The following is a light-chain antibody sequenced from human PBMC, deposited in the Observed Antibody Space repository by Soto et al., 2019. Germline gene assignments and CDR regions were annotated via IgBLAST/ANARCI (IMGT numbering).Light chain of an antibody. J-gene: IGKJ2*01. CDR1: QSFTSN. CDR2: GAS. CDR3: HQYSEWPHT. Sequence: EIVMTQSPATLSVSPGERATLSCRASQSFTSNLAWYQHKPGQAPRLLIHGASVRATGIPARFSGSGSVTEFSLTISSLQSEDVAVYYCHQYSEWPHTFGQGTTLEIK. V-gene: IGKV3D-15*01.